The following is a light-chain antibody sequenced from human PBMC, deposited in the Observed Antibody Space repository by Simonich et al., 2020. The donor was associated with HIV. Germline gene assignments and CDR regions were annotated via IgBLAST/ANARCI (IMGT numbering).Light chain of an antibody. V-gene: IGKV3D-20*02. CDR2: GAS. Sequence: EIVLTQSPGTLSLSPGERATLSCRASQSVSSSYLAWYQQKPGQAPRLLIYGASSRATGIPDRFSGSGSGTDFTLTISSLEPEDFAVYFCQQRSNWPTFTFGPGTKVDIK. CDR3: QQRSNWPTFT. J-gene: IGKJ3*01. CDR1: QSVSSSY.